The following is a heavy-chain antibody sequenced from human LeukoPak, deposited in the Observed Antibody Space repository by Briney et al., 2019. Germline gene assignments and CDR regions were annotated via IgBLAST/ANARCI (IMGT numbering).Heavy chain of an antibody. D-gene: IGHD3-10*01. CDR2: ISSSSSTI. CDR3: ARLVITMVRGVIDYGMDV. J-gene: IGHJ6*02. CDR1: GFTFSSYS. Sequence: GGSLRLSCAASGFTFSSYSVNWVRQAPGKGLEWVSYISSSSSTIYYADSVKGRFTISRDNAKNSLYLQMNSLRAEDTAVYYCARLVITMVRGVIDYGMDVWGQGTTVTVSS. V-gene: IGHV3-48*01.